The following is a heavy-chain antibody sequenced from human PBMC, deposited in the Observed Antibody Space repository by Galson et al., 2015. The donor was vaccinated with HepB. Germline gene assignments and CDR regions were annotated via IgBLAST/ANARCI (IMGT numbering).Heavy chain of an antibody. J-gene: IGHJ4*02. CDR3: AKDSGSGWITSFDY. Sequence: SLRLSCAASGFTFSTYAMSWVRQAPGKGLEWVSGISGSGGSTYFADSVKGRFTISRDNSKNTLYLQMNSLRAEDTAVYYYAKDSGSGWITSFDYWGQGTLVTVSS. CDR2: ISGSGGST. CDR1: GFTFSTYA. D-gene: IGHD6-19*01. V-gene: IGHV3-23*01.